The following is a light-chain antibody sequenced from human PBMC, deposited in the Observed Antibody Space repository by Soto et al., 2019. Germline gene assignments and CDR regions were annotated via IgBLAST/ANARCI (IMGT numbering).Light chain of an antibody. CDR1: QSVSSY. CDR3: QQRRDWLS. CDR2: DAS. V-gene: IGKV3-11*01. J-gene: IGKJ4*01. Sequence: EIVLKQSPATLSLSPGNRATLSCRASQSVSSYLAWYQQKPGQPPRLLIYDASKRATGIPARFSGSGSGTDFTLTISSLEPEDFAVYFCQQRRDWLSLGGGTKVEIK.